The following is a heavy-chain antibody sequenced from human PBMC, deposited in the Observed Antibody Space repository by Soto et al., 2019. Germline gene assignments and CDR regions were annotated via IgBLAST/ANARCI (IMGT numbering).Heavy chain of an antibody. CDR3: ARAPVPAAGIYYYGMDV. J-gene: IGHJ6*02. V-gene: IGHV4-4*02. CDR1: GGSISSSNW. CDR2: IYHSGST. Sequence: QVQLQESGPGLVKPSGTLSLTCAVSGGSISSSNWWSWVRQPPGKGLEWIGEIYHSGSTNYNPSLKSRVTISVDKSKNQFSLKLSSVTAADTAVYYCARAPVPAAGIYYYGMDVWGQGTTVIVSS. D-gene: IGHD2-2*01.